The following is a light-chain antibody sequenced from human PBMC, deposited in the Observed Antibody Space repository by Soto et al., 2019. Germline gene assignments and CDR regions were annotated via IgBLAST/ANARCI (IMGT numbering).Light chain of an antibody. Sequence: IPLTQSPSTLSASIGDTVTIACRASESIDSWLAWHQQKPGRAPKLLISKASSLESGVPSRFSGSGFGTEFTLTISSLQPDDFATYYCQQYNSYRAFGQGTKVDVK. J-gene: IGKJ1*01. CDR1: ESIDSW. CDR3: QQYNSYRA. CDR2: KAS. V-gene: IGKV1-5*03.